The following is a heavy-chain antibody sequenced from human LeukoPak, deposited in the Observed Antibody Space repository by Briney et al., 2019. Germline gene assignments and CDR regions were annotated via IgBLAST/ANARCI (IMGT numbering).Heavy chain of an antibody. J-gene: IGHJ4*02. V-gene: IGHV1-2*02. Sequence: ASVRVSCTASGYTFTGYYMHWVRQAPGQGLEWMAWINPKSGGTNYAQTFQGRVTMTRDTSISTAYMELSRLRSDDTAVYYCARTRGYGDFYFDYWGQGTLVTVSS. D-gene: IGHD4-17*01. CDR1: GYTFTGYY. CDR3: ARTRGYGDFYFDY. CDR2: INPKSGGT.